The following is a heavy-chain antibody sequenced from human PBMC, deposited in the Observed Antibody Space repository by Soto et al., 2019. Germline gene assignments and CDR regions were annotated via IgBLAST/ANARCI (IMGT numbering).Heavy chain of an antibody. CDR2: IIPILGIA. D-gene: IGHD2-8*01. CDR1: GGTFSSYT. Sequence: QVQLVQSGAEVKKPGSSVKVSCKASGGTFSSYTISWVRQAPGQGLEWMGRIIPILGIANYAQKFQGRVTINADKTTSTADMELSSLRSEDTAVYYCARERDRAVCDYWGQGTLVTVSS. J-gene: IGHJ4*02. CDR3: ARERDRAVCDY. V-gene: IGHV1-69*08.